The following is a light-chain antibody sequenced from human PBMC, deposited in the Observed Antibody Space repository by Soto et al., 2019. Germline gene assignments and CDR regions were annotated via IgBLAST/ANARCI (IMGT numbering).Light chain of an antibody. CDR3: QQYNSYLWT. CDR2: DAS. CDR1: QSISTW. Sequence: DIQMTQSPSTLSASVGDRVTTTCRASQSISTWVAWYQQKPGKAPKLLIYDASSLESGVPSRFSGSGSGTEFSFIISSLQPDDFATYYCQQYNSYLWTFXQGTKV. J-gene: IGKJ1*01. V-gene: IGKV1-5*01.